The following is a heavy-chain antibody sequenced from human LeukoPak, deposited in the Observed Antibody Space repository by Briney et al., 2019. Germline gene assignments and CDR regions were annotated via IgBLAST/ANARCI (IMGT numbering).Heavy chain of an antibody. D-gene: IGHD1-26*01. CDR3: ARHGWSLAPYYYYYMDV. CDR1: GGTFSSCA. CDR2: IIPIFGTA. Sequence: ASVKVSCKASGGTFSSCAISWVPQAPGQGLEWMGRIIPIFGTANYAQKFQGRVTITTDETTSTAYMELSSLRSEGTAEYYCARHGWSLAPYYYYYMDVWGKGTTVTVSS. J-gene: IGHJ6*03. V-gene: IGHV1-69*05.